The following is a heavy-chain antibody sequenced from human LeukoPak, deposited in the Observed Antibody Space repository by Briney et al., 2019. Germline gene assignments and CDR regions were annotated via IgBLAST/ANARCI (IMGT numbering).Heavy chain of an antibody. CDR1: GFTFDSYA. CDR3: ARREYDAFDI. J-gene: IGHJ3*02. V-gene: IGHV3-23*01. D-gene: IGHD3-10*01. CDR2: VSGSGART. Sequence: PGGSLRLSCAASGFTFDSYAMSWVRQAPGKGLEWLSTVSGSGARTDYADSVKGRFTVSRDNAKKSLYLQMNSLTVEDTAMYYCARREYDAFDIWGQGTMVTVSS.